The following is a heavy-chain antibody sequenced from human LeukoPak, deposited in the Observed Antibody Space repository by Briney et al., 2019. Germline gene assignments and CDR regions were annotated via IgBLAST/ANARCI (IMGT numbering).Heavy chain of an antibody. CDR1: RGTFSNYA. Sequence: SVKVSCKASRGTFSNYAISWVRQAPGQGLEWMGGIIPIFGTANYAQKLQGRVTITADESTSTAYMELSSLRSEDTAVYYCARSEYYYGSGSKRHKGGWFDPWGQGTLVTVSS. V-gene: IGHV1-69*13. CDR2: IIPIFGTA. CDR3: ARSEYYYGSGSKRHKGGWFDP. J-gene: IGHJ5*02. D-gene: IGHD3-10*01.